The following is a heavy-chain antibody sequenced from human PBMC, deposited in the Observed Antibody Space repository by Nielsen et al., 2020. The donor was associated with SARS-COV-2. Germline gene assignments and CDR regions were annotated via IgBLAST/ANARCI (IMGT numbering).Heavy chain of an antibody. V-gene: IGHV2-70*04. D-gene: IGHD6-19*01. J-gene: IGHJ4*02. CDR2: IDWDDDK. Sequence: SGPTLVKPTKTLTLTCTFSGFSLSTSGKRVSWIRQPPGKALEWLARIDWDDDKFYSTSLKTRLTISKDTSKNQVVLTMTNMDPVDTATYYCARDKQWLGTFDYWGQGTLVTVSS. CDR1: GFSLSTSGKR. CDR3: ARDKQWLGTFDY.